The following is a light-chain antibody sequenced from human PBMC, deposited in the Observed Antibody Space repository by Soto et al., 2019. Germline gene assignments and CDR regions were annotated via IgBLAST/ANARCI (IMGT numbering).Light chain of an antibody. CDR3: QQYNNWPPIT. CDR1: QSINSD. J-gene: IGKJ5*01. V-gene: IGKV3-15*01. CDR2: GAS. Sequence: EIVMMQSPATLTVAPGAPNRLSCRASQSINSDVAWYQQKVGQTPRLLIHGASTRATGIPARFSGSGSGTEFTLTISSLQSEDLAVYYCQQYNNWPPITFGQGTRLEIK.